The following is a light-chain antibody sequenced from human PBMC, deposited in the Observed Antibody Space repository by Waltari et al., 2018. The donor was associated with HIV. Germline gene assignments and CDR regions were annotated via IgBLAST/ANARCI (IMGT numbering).Light chain of an antibody. CDR3: KSSTSRSTPCV. V-gene: IGLV2-14*03. J-gene: IGLJ1*01. Sequence: QSALTQPASVPGSPGQSLTISCTRPNSAIGGHTSVAWYQHHPGKAPQLIIDDVSNRPSGVSNRFSGSKSGNTASLTISGLQAEDEADYYCKSSTSRSTPCVFGSGTKVTVL. CDR2: DVS. CDR1: NSAIGGHTS.